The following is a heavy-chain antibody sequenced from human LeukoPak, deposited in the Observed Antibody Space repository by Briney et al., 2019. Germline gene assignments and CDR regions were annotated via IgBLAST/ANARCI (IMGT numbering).Heavy chain of an antibody. D-gene: IGHD3-22*01. CDR3: ARVRGYYDSSGYDY. CDR1: GASISSYY. V-gene: IGHV4-59*01. Sequence: SETLSLTCTVSGASISSYYWSWIRQPPGKGLEWIGYIYYSGSTNYNPALKSRVTISEDTSKNQISLKLSSVNAADTAVYYCARVRGYYDSSGYDYWGQGTLVTVSS. J-gene: IGHJ4*02. CDR2: IYYSGST.